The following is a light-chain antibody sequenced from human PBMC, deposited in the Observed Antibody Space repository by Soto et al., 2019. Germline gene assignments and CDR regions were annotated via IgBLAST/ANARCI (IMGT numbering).Light chain of an antibody. CDR2: EVS. J-gene: IGLJ1*01. Sequence: QSVLTQPASVSGSPGQSITISCTGASSDVGGYNYVSWYQQHPGKAPKLMIYEVSNRPSGVSSRFSGSKSGNTASLTISGLQSEDEADYYCSSYTDSRTSVFGTGTKVTVL. CDR1: SSDVGGYNY. CDR3: SSYTDSRTSV. V-gene: IGLV2-14*01.